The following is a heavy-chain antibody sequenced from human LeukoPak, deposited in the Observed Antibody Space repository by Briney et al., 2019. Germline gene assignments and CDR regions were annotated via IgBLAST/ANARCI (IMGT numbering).Heavy chain of an antibody. D-gene: IGHD3-22*01. CDR1: GGSFSGYY. CDR3: ARGKTYYDSSSAY. V-gene: IGHV4-34*01. J-gene: IGHJ4*02. Sequence: PSETLSLTCAVYGGSFSGYYWSWIRQPPGKGLEWIGEINHSGSTNYNPSLKSRVTISVDTSKNQFSLKLSSVTAADTAVYYCARGKTYYDSSSAYWGQGTLVTVSS. CDR2: INHSGST.